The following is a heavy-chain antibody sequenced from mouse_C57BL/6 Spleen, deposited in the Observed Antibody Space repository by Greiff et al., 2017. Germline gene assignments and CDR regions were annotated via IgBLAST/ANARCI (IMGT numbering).Heavy chain of an antibody. CDR1: GYTFTSYW. J-gene: IGHJ1*03. CDR2: IDPSDSYT. CDR3: ARPHV. Sequence: VQLQQPGAELVKPGASVKLSCKASGYTFTSYWMQWVKQRPGQGLEWIGEIDPSDSYTNYNQKFKGKATLTVDTSSSTAYMQLSSLTSEDSAVYYCARPHVWGTGTTVTVSS. V-gene: IGHV1-50*01.